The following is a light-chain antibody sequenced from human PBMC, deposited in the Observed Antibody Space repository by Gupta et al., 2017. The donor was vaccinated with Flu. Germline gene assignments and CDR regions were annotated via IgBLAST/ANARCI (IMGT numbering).Light chain of an antibody. CDR3: QAWDSSTEG. Sequence: SYELTQPPSVSVSPGKTASITCSGDKLGDKYACWYQQKPGQSPVLVIYQDSKRPSGIPERFSGSNSGNTATLTISGTQAMDEADYYCQAWDSSTEGFGGGTKLTVL. CDR1: KLGDKY. J-gene: IGLJ3*02. CDR2: QDS. V-gene: IGLV3-1*01.